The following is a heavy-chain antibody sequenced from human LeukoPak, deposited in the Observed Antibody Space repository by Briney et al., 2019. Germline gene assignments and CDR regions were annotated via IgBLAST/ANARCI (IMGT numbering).Heavy chain of an antibody. Sequence: EASVKVSCKPSGHIDLDYGINWVRQAPGQGLEWMGWVSAHNGVRNYAETFQDRVTLTTDTSTATAFMELRGLKSDDTAVYYCAILRSEHNYHFDFWGQGTLVTVSS. D-gene: IGHD5-24*01. CDR2: VSAHNGVR. CDR1: GHIDLDYG. CDR3: AILRSEHNYHFDF. J-gene: IGHJ4*02. V-gene: IGHV1-18*01.